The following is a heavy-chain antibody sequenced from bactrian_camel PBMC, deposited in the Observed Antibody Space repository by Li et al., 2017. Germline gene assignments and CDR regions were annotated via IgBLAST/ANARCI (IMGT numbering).Heavy chain of an antibody. CDR1: GFRFDDYA. Sequence: HVQLVESGGGVAQAGGSLRLSCTASGFRFDDYAMGWFRQASGKEREGVAVIDRDGSTSYEDSVKGRFTISRDNAKNTLYLQMDNLKPEDTGMYYCAAGRDLSEYLDTVVGGLPPLRYVGQGTQVTVS. J-gene: IGHJ4*01. V-gene: IGHV3S63*01. CDR2: IDRDGST. D-gene: IGHD6*01.